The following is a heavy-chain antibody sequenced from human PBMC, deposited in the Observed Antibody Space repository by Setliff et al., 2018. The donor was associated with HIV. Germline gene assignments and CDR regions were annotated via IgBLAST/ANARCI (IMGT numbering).Heavy chain of an antibody. CDR1: GDTISSYY. Sequence: SETLSLTCTVSGDTISSYYGSWIRQPPGKGLEWIGTVYYDASTIYTPSLNSRVIISVDTSKSQFSLNLSSVTAADTAVYYCARWGDGYNSYDSWGQGTLVTVSS. D-gene: IGHD5-12*01. CDR3: ARWGDGYNSYDS. J-gene: IGHJ4*02. V-gene: IGHV4-59*01. CDR2: VYYDAST.